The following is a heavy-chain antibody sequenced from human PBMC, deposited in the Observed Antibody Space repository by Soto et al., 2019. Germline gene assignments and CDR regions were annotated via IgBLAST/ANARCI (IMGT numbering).Heavy chain of an antibody. V-gene: IGHV1-18*01. D-gene: IGHD4-17*01. CDR3: ARTYKGDYVPPLDN. CDR1: GYTFTTYG. J-gene: IGHJ4*02. Sequence: QIHLVQSGGEVKKPGASVKVSCKTSGYTFTTYGISWVRQSPGQGLEWMGWINPFNANTNYAQNVQGRVTMTTDTSTNPAYLELMSLTYDDTAVYYYARTYKGDYVPPLDNWGQGNLVTVSS. CDR2: INPFNANT.